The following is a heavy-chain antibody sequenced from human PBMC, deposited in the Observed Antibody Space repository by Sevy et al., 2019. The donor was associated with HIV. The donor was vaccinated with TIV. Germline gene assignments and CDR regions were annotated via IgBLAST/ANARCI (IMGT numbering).Heavy chain of an antibody. CDR3: ATSAYSRGWPEDY. CDR1: GFTFSNAC. J-gene: IGHJ4*02. Sequence: GGSLRLSCAASGFTFSNACMSWVRQAPGKGLEWVGRIKSKTDGGTTDYAAPVKGRFTISRDDSKNTVYLQMNSLKTEDTAVYYCATSAYSRGWPEDYWGQGTLVTVSS. V-gene: IGHV3-15*01. CDR2: IKSKTDGGTT. D-gene: IGHD6-19*01.